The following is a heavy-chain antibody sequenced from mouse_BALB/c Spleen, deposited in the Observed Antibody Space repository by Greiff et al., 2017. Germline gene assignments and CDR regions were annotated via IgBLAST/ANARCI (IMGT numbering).Heavy chain of an antibody. CDR1: GFTFSDYY. D-gene: IGHD2-14*01. CDR3: ARDSYDPFAY. Sequence: EVKLEESGGGLVKPGGSLKLSCAASGFTFSDYYMYWVRQTPEKRLEWVATISDGGSYTYYPDSVKGRFTISRDNAKNNLYLQMSSLKSEDTAMYYCARDSYDPFAYWGQGTLVTVSA. J-gene: IGHJ3*01. V-gene: IGHV5-4*02. CDR2: ISDGGSYT.